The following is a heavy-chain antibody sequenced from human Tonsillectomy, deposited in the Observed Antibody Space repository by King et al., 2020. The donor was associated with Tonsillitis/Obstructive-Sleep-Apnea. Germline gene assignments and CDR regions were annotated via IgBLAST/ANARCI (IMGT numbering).Heavy chain of an antibody. CDR2: TYYRSKWYN. CDR1: GDSVSSNSAA. J-gene: IGHJ4*02. D-gene: IGHD3-22*01. V-gene: IGHV6-1*01. Sequence: VQLPQSGPGLVKPPQTLSLTCAISGDSVSSNSAAWTWIRQSPSRGLEWLGRTYYRSKWYNDYTVSVKSRITINPDTSKNQFSLQLNSVTPEDTAVYYCARDIDYYDTSGFHLGYFDYWGQGTLVTVSS. CDR3: ARDIDYYDTSGFHLGYFDY.